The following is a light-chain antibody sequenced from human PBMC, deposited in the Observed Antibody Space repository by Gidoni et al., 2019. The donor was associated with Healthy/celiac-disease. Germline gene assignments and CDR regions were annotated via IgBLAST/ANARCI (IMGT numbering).Light chain of an antibody. CDR1: QSVSSN. CDR2: GAS. Sequence: EIVMTQSPATLSVSPGERATLSCRASQSVSSNLAWYQQKPGQAPRLLIYGASTRATGIPARFSCSGAGTEFTLTISSLQSEDFAVYYCQQYNNWPPRYTFGQGTKLEI. V-gene: IGKV3-15*01. CDR3: QQYNNWPPRYT. J-gene: IGKJ2*01.